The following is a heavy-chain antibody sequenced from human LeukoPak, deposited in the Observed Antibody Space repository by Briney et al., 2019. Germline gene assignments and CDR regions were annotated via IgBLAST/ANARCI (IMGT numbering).Heavy chain of an antibody. Sequence: ASVKVSCKASGYTFTDYAMNWVRQAPGQGLEWMGWINTNTGNPTYAQGFTGRFVFSLDTSVSTAYLQISSLKAEDTAVYYCAKLGYCSGGSCYDFDYWGQGTLVTVSS. V-gene: IGHV7-4-1*02. J-gene: IGHJ4*02. CDR3: AKLGYCSGGSCYDFDY. CDR1: GYTFTDYA. CDR2: INTNTGNP. D-gene: IGHD2-15*01.